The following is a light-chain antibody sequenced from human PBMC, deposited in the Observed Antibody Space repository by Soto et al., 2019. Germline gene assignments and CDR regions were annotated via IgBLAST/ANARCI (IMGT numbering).Light chain of an antibody. J-gene: IGLJ2*01. CDR3: AAWDDSLNGPV. CDR2: SNN. Sequence: QSVLTQPPSASGTPGQRVTISCSGSSSNIGSNTVNWYQQLPGTAPKLLIYSNNQRPSGVPARFSGSKSGTSASLAISGLQSEDEADNYCAAWDDSLNGPVFGGGTKLTVL. V-gene: IGLV1-44*01. CDR1: SSNIGSNT.